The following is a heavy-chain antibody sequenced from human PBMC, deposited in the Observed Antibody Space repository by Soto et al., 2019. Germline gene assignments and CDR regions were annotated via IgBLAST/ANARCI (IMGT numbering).Heavy chain of an antibody. D-gene: IGHD6-13*01. J-gene: IGHJ4*02. Sequence: DSVKGRFTISRDNSKNTLYLQMNSLRAEDTAVYYCAKDPGSSWYRGYFDYWGQGTLVTVSS. CDR3: AKDPGSSWYRGYFDY. V-gene: IGHV3-30*02.